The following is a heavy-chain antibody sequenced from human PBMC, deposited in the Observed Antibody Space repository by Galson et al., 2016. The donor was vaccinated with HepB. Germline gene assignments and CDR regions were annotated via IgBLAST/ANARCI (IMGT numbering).Heavy chain of an antibody. CDR2: VYSGGTT. Sequence: SLRLSCAASGFTVGNSYMTWVRQAPGRGLEWVSVVYSGGTTYYADSVKGRFTISRDNSKNTLYLQMNGLRAEDTAVYYCAKTTVFGVVSFEYYYGMDVWGQGTTVTVSS. V-gene: IGHV3-66*01. D-gene: IGHD3-3*01. CDR3: AKTTVFGVVSFEYYYGMDV. CDR1: GFTVGNSY. J-gene: IGHJ6*02.